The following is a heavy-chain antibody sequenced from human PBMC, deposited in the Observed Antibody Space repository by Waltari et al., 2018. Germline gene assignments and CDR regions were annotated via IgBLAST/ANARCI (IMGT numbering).Heavy chain of an antibody. Sequence: VQLQESDPGLVEPEATSPPTCTVFGVSLISSYSYCGRCRQPAGKDLVCIGRSHTSGNIQYSSSFKSRVTLSIVTSRNPFSLRLTSVTTSDTAVYYCARSPKCDGTTACDFVASWGQGMLVTVSS. CDR1: GVSLISSYSY. V-gene: IGHV4-61*02. J-gene: IGHJ5*02. D-gene: IGHD1-1*01. CDR3: ARSPKCDGTTACDFVAS. CDR2: SHTSGNI.